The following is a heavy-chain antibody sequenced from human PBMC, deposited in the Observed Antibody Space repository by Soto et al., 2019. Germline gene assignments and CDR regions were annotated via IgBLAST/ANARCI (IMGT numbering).Heavy chain of an antibody. CDR2: IKQDGSNK. J-gene: IGHJ4*02. D-gene: IGHD3-22*01. CDR1: GFTFSNYW. CDR3: ARDNLDSSGYYQNFDY. V-gene: IGHV3-7*01. Sequence: EVQLVESGGGLVQPGGSLRLSCAASGFTFSNYWMSWVRQPPGKGLEWVANIKQDGSNKYYADSVKGRFTISRDNSKNTLYLQMNSLRAEDTAVYYCARDNLDSSGYYQNFDYWGQGTLVTVSS.